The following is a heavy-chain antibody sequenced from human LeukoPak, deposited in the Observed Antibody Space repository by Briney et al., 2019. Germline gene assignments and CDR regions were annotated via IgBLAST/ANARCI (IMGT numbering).Heavy chain of an antibody. CDR2: ITSSGAYI. Sequence: GGSLRLSCAASGFTFNYYNMNWVRQAPGKALEWVSSITSSGAYIFYADSVKGRFTISRDNAKNSLYLQMNSLRAEDTAVYYCARSSRELGGYAPWELMPPFDYWGQGTLVTVSS. CDR3: ARSSRELGGYAPWELMPPFDY. V-gene: IGHV3-21*01. D-gene: IGHD1-7*01. J-gene: IGHJ4*02. CDR1: GFTFNYYN.